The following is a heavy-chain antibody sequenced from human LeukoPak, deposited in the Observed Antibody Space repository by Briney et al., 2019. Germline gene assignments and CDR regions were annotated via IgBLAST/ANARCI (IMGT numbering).Heavy chain of an antibody. V-gene: IGHV3-7*01. D-gene: IGHD4-17*01. CDR1: RFTFSSYW. Sequence: GGSLRLSCAASRFTFSSYWMSWVRQAPGKGLEWVASIKQDGSEKYYVDSVKGRFTISRDNAKNSLYLQMNSLRAEDTALYYCARAPGEGWFDPWGQGTLVTVSS. J-gene: IGHJ5*02. CDR2: IKQDGSEK. CDR3: ARAPGEGWFDP.